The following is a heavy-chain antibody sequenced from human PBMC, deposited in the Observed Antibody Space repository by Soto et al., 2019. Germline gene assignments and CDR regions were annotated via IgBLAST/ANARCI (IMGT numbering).Heavy chain of an antibody. CDR2: IYPGDSDT. CDR1: GGRCIDLG. Sequence: WVSHRICRSGSGGRCIDLGGRRMRQMQGKGLEWMGIIYPGDSDTRYSPSFQGQVTISADKSISTAYLQWSSLKASDTAMYYCARPPSPVEYCTNGVCYPEARFDYSAQGTLLTLSS. D-gene: IGHD2-8*01. J-gene: IGHJ4*02. V-gene: IGHV5-51*01. CDR3: ARPPSPVEYCTNGVCYPEARFDY.